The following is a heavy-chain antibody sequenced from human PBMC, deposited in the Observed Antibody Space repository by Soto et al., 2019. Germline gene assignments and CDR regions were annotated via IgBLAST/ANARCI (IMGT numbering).Heavy chain of an antibody. CDR1: GYSFASYW. V-gene: IGHV5-51*01. J-gene: IGHJ6*02. CDR3: ARTRSFTLGFYYDGMDV. CDR2: IYPGDSDT. D-gene: IGHD6-6*01. Sequence: GESLKISCQGSGYSFASYWIGWVRQMPGKDLEWMGIIYPGDSDTRYSPSFQGQVTISAGKSLRTAYLQWTSLKASDTALYYCARTRSFTLGFYYDGMDVWGQGTTVTVSS.